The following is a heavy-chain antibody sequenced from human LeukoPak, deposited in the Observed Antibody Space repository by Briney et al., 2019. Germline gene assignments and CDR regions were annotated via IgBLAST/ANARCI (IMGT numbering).Heavy chain of an antibody. CDR2: IYHRGIT. CDR1: GGSISSNDYY. D-gene: IGHD6-6*01. Sequence: SETLSLTCNVSGGSISSNDYYWGWIRQPPGKGLEWIGSIYHRGITHYTPSLKSRVTISVDTSKNQFSLTLTSVTAADTAVYYCARSWWGSSAHIWGQGTMVTVSS. V-gene: IGHV4-39*07. J-gene: IGHJ3*02. CDR3: ARSWWGSSAHI.